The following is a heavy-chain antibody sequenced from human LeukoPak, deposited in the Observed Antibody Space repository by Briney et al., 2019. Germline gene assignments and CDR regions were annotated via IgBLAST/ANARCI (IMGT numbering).Heavy chain of an antibody. CDR2: INPSGGST. CDR3: ARGNRVLYYFDY. V-gene: IGHV1-46*01. D-gene: IGHD2/OR15-2a*01. Sequence: GASVKVSCKASGYTFTSYYMHWVRQAPGQGLEWMGIINPSGGSTSYAQKFQGWVTMTRDTSISTAYMELSRLRSDDTAVYYCARGNRVLYYFDYWGQGTLVTVSS. CDR1: GYTFTSYY. J-gene: IGHJ4*02.